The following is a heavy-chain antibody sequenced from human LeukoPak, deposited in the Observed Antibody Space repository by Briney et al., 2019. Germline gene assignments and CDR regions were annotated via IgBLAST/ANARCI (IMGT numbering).Heavy chain of an antibody. V-gene: IGHV3-66*02. CDR1: GFTFSSNY. CDR2: IYSGGST. J-gene: IGHJ4*02. D-gene: IGHD3-22*01. CDR3: ARDQDSSGYID. Sequence: GGSLRLSCAASGFTFSSNYMSWVRQAPGKGLEWVSVIYSGGSTYYADSVKGRFTISRDNSKNTLYLQMNSLRAEDTAVYYCARDQDSSGYIDWGQGTLVTVSS.